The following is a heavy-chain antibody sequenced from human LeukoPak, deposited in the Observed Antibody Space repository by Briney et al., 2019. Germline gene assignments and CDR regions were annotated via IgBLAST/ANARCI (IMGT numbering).Heavy chain of an antibody. D-gene: IGHD5-12*01. CDR1: GGSISSYY. CDR3: ARGDDYEYYYMDV. Sequence: PSETLSLTCTVSGGSISSYYWSWIRQPPGKGLEWIGYIYYSGSTNYNPSLKSRVTISVDTSKNQFSLKLSSVTAADTAVYYCARGDDYEYYYMDVWGKGTTVTVSS. CDR2: IYYSGST. J-gene: IGHJ6*03. V-gene: IGHV4-59*01.